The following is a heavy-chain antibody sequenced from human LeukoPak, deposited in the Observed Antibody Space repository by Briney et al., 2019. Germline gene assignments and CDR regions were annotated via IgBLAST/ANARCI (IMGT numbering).Heavy chain of an antibody. CDR3: VRGQQLVHADY. V-gene: IGHV4-61*01. CDR1: GGSVSSGSYY. J-gene: IGHJ4*02. D-gene: IGHD6-13*01. CDR2: IYYSGST. Sequence: SETLSLTCTVSGGSVSSGSYYWSWIRQPPGKGLEWIGYIYYSGSTNYNPSLKSRVTISVDTSKNQFSLKLSSVTAADTAVYYCVRGQQLVHADYWGQGTLVTVSS.